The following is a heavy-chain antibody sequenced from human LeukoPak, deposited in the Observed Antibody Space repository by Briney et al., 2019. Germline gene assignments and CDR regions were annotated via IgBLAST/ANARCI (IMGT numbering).Heavy chain of an antibody. Sequence: ASVKVSCKASGYTFTNYGISWVQQAPGQGLEWMGWISAYGGDTNYAQKFQGRVTMTRDTSTSTAYMELRSLRSDDTAVYYCARDPGSYGDAFDIWGQGTMVTVSA. J-gene: IGHJ3*02. CDR3: ARDPGSYGDAFDI. CDR2: ISAYGGDT. V-gene: IGHV1-18*01. CDR1: GYTFTNYG. D-gene: IGHD3-16*01.